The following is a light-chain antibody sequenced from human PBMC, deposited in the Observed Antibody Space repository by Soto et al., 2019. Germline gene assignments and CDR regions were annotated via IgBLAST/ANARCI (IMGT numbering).Light chain of an antibody. J-gene: IGKJ4*01. V-gene: IGKV3-11*01. CDR2: DAT. CDR3: QHRTSCLT. Sequence: EIVLTQSPATLSLSPGERATLSCRASQSVTWYLAWYQQKPGQAPRLPIYDATNRATGIPARFSGSGSGTDFTRTIVSLEPEDFPVYYCQHRTSCLTFGGGTRVEI. CDR1: QSVTWY.